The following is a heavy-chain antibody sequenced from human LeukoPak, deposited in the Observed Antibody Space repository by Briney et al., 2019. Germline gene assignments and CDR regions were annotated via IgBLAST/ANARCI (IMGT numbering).Heavy chain of an antibody. CDR3: ARLSLREGWSADY. V-gene: IGHV4-39*07. CDR2: LYHSGSP. D-gene: IGHD6-19*01. Sequence: SQTLSLTCTVSGGSFSSSAYSWNWIRQPPGKGLEWIGSLYHSGSPYYNPSLKSRVTISVDTSKNQFSLKLSSVTAADTAVYYCARLSLREGWSADYWGQGTLVTVSS. J-gene: IGHJ4*02. CDR1: GGSFSSSAYS.